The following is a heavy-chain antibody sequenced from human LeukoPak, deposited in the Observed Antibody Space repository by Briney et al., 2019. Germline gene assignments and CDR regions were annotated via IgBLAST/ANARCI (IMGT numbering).Heavy chain of an antibody. J-gene: IGHJ4*02. V-gene: IGHV1-18*01. Sequence: ASVKVSCKASGYTFTSYGISWVRQAPGQGLEWMGWISAYNGNTNYAQKLQGRVTMTTDTSTSTAYMELRSLRSDDTAVYYCARTRPNYYDSSGYSYWGQGTLVTVSS. CDR2: ISAYNGNT. CDR1: GYTFTSYG. D-gene: IGHD3-22*01. CDR3: ARTRPNYYDSSGYSY.